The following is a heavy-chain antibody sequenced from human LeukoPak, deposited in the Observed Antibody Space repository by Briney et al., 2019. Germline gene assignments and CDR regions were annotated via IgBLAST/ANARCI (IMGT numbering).Heavy chain of an antibody. CDR2: ISSSSSTI. V-gene: IGHV3-48*01. CDR3: ARAGRQCSSTSCYVYYYGMDV. J-gene: IGHJ6*02. CDR1: GFTFSTYS. D-gene: IGHD2-2*01. Sequence: GSLRLSCAASGFTFSTYSMNWVRQAPGKGLEWVSYISSSSSTIYYADSVKGRFTISRDNAKNSLYLQMNSLRAEDTAVYYCARAGRQCSSTSCYVYYYGMDVWGQGTTVTVSS.